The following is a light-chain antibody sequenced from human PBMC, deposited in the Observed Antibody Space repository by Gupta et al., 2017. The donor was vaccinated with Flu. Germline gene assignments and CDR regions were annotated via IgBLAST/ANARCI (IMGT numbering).Light chain of an antibody. CDR2: MAS. CDR1: QTRLDTNGYTY. J-gene: IGKJ4*01. CDR3: RQALQPPIT. Sequence: VTPGEAASISCRSSQTRLDTNGYTYLDWYVQKPGQSPRLLIYMASKRPSGVPERFSGSGSGTDFTLTISPVEAEDVGIYYCRQALQPPITFGGGTRVESK. V-gene: IGKV2-28*01.